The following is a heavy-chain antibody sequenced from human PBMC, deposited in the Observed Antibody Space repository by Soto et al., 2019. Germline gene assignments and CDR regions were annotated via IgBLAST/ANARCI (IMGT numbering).Heavy chain of an antibody. D-gene: IGHD3-3*01. CDR3: PRPERLYSYYYGMDV. V-gene: IGHV1-3*01. CDR2: INAGNGNT. Sequence: VSVKRCWKASWYHFTTYAILSVREAPGQSPEWMGWINAGNGNTQYSQKFQGRVAMTRDTSASTAYMDLRSLKSEGTAVYHCPRPERLYSYYYGMDVWGQGSTVTASS. CDR1: WYHFTTYA. J-gene: IGHJ6*01.